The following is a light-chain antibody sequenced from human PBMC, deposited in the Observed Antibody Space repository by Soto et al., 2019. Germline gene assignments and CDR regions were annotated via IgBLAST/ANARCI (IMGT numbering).Light chain of an antibody. V-gene: IGLV2-14*01. CDR1: SNDVGGYNY. J-gene: IGLJ1*01. CDR3: SSYTGSSTPPYV. CDR2: EVS. Sequence: QSALTQPASVSGSPGQSITISCTGTSNDVGGYNYVSWYQQHPGKAPKLMIYEVSNRPPGVSNRFSGSKSGNTASLTISGLQAEDEADYYCSSYTGSSTPPYVLGTGTKLTVL.